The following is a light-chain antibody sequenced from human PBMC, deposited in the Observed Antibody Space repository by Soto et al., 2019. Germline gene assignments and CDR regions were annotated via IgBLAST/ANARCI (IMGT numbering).Light chain of an antibody. CDR1: QSVSSY. Sequence: EIVLTQSPGTLSLSLGERATLSCRASQSVSSYFAWYQQKPGQAPRLLIYGASRRATGIPDRFSGSGSGTDFTLTISRLEREDSAVYYCQQYGSSPYTFGQGTKLEIK. V-gene: IGKV3-20*01. CDR3: QQYGSSPYT. J-gene: IGKJ2*01. CDR2: GAS.